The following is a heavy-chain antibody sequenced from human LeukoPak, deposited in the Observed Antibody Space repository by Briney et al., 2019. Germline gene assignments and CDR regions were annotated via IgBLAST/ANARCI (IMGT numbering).Heavy chain of an antibody. CDR1: GFTFSSYW. CDR3: ATEYSSGRFDY. D-gene: IGHD6-19*01. J-gene: IGHJ4*02. Sequence: GGSLRLSCAASGFTFSSYWMHWVRQAPGKGLVWVSRINSDGSSTSYADSVKGRFTISRDNAKNTLYLQMTSLRAKDTAVYYCATEYSSGRFDYWGQGTLVTVSS. CDR2: INSDGSST. V-gene: IGHV3-74*01.